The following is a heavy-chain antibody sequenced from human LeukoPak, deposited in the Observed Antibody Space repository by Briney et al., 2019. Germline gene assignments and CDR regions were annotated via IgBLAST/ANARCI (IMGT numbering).Heavy chain of an antibody. V-gene: IGHV3-9*01. D-gene: IGHD4-11*01. CDR1: GFTFDDYA. CDR2: ISWNSGSI. CDR3: ASFSTTVTTAFNY. J-gene: IGHJ4*02. Sequence: GGSLRLSCAASGFTFDDYAMHWVRQAPGKGLEWVSGISWNSGSIGYADSVEGRFTISRDNAKNSLYLQMNSLRAEDTAVYYCASFSTTVTTAFNYWGQGTLVTVSS.